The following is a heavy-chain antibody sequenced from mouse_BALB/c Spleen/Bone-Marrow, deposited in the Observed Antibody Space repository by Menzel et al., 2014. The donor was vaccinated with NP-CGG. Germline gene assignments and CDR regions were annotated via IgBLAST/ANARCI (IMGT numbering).Heavy chain of an antibody. CDR3: AREGGGLGHFDY. CDR1: GISITTGNYR. Sequence: EVKLQESGPGLVKPSQTVSLTCTVTGISITTGNYRWSWIRQFPGNKLDWIGYIYYSGTITYNTSLTSRTTITRDTSKTQFFLEMNSLTAEDTATCYCAREGGGLGHFDYWGQGTTLTVSS. V-gene: IGHV3-5*02. D-gene: IGHD4-1*01. J-gene: IGHJ2*01. CDR2: IYYSGTI.